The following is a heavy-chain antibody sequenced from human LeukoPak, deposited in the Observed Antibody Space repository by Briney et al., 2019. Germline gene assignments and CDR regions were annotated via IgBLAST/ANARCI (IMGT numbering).Heavy chain of an antibody. CDR1: GGSISSYT. Sequence: PSETLSLTCTVSGGSISSYTWSWTRQPAGMGLEWIGRFYSSGTTSYNPSFESRVIMSVDKSKNQFSLKLTSVTAADTAVYYCARETYHSAWYGGLWGQGTPVTVSS. CDR2: FYSSGTT. D-gene: IGHD6-19*01. CDR3: ARETYHSAWYGGL. V-gene: IGHV4-4*07. J-gene: IGHJ4*02.